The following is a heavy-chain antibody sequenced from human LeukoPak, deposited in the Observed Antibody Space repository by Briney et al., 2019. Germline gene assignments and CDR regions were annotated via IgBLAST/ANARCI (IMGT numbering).Heavy chain of an antibody. CDR2: IYTSGST. V-gene: IGHV4-4*07. D-gene: IGHD3-10*01. CDR3: ARDLGPMITMVRGVISAFDI. J-gene: IGHJ3*02. CDR1: GGSISSYY. Sequence: SETLSLTCTVSGGSISSYYWSWIRQPAGKGLEWIGRIYTSGSTNYNPSLKSRVTMSVDTSKNQFSLKLSSVTAADTAVYYCARDLGPMITMVRGVISAFDIWGQGTWSPSLQ.